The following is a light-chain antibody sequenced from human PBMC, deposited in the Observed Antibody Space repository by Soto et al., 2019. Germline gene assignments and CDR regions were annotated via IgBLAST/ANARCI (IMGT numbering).Light chain of an antibody. CDR1: QSISSY. Sequence: DLQMTQSPSSLSASVGDRVTITCRASQSISSYLNWYQQKPGKAPKLLIYAASSLQSGVPSRFSGSGSGTDFTLTISSLQPEDFAAYYCQQGYSIPRTFGQGTTVDIK. J-gene: IGKJ1*01. V-gene: IGKV1-39*01. CDR3: QQGYSIPRT. CDR2: AAS.